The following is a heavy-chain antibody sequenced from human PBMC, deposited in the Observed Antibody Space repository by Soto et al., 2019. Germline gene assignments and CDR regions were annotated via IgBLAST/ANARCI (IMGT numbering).Heavy chain of an antibody. CDR2: ISGSGGST. CDR1: GFTFSNYA. Sequence: GGSLRLSCAASGFTFSNYAMSWVRQAPGKGLEWVSAISGSGGSTYYADSVNGRFTISRDNSKNTLYLQMNNLRAEDTTVYYCATRGATTDYWGQGTLVTVSS. V-gene: IGHV3-23*01. CDR3: ATRGATTDY. D-gene: IGHD1-26*01. J-gene: IGHJ4*02.